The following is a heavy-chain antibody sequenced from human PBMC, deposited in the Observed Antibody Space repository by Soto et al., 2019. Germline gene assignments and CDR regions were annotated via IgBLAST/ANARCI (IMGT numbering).Heavy chain of an antibody. CDR1: VFSLSTSGVG. D-gene: IGHD4-17*01. J-gene: IGHJ5*02. CDR3: APYGYYVGWVDP. CDR2: IYWNDDK. Sequence: QITLKESGPTLGKPTQTLTLTCTFSVFSLSTSGVGGGWIRQPQGKALEWLALIYWNDDKRYSPSLKSRLTSNKDTSKNQVVLTMNNMDPVDTATYYCAPYGYYVGWVDPWGQGTLVTVSS. V-gene: IGHV2-5*01.